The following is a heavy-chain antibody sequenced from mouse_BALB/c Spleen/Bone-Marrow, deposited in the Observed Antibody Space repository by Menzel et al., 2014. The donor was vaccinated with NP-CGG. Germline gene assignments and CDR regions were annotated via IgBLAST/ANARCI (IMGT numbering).Heavy chain of an antibody. J-gene: IGHJ2*01. V-gene: IGHV1-14*01. CDR3: AIHEGYFDY. Sequence: EVQLQQPGPELVKPGASVKMSCKASGYTFTSYVMHWVKQKPGQGLEWIGYFNPYNDGPKYNEKFKGKATLTSDKSSSTAYMELSRLTSEFSAVYYCAIHEGYFDYWGKAPLSQSPQ. CDR1: GYTFTSYV. CDR2: FNPYNDGP.